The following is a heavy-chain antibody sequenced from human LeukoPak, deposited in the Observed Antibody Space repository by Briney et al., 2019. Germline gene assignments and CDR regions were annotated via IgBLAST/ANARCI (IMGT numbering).Heavy chain of an antibody. J-gene: IGHJ4*02. CDR3: ARDQGSSSGWLFDY. V-gene: IGHV4-30-2*01. D-gene: IGHD6-19*01. CDR1: GGSISSGGYY. Sequence: KPSQTLSLTCTVSGGSISSGGYYWSWIRQPPGKGLEWIGYIYHSGSTYYNPSLKSRVTISVDRSKNQFSLKLSSVTAADTAVYYCARDQGSSSGWLFDYWGQGTLVTVSS. CDR2: IYHSGST.